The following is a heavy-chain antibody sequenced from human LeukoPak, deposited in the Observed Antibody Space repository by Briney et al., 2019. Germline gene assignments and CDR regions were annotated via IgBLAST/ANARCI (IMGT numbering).Heavy chain of an antibody. V-gene: IGHV3-33*01. CDR3: ARGDRDGYNFDY. Sequence: PGGSLRLSCAASGFTFSSYGMHWVRQAPGKGLEWVAVIWYDGSNKYYADSVKGRFTISRDNSKNTLYLQMDSLRAEDTAVYYCARGDRDGYNFDYWGQGTLVTVSS. J-gene: IGHJ4*02. CDR2: IWYDGSNK. D-gene: IGHD5-24*01. CDR1: GFTFSSYG.